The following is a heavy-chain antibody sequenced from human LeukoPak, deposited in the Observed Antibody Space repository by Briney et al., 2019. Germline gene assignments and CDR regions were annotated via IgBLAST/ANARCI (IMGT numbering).Heavy chain of an antibody. D-gene: IGHD1-26*01. J-gene: IGHJ4*02. V-gene: IGHV3-23*01. Sequence: GGSLRLSCAASGFTSSSYAMSWVLQAPGKGLEWVSAISGSGGSTYYADSVKGRFTISRDNSKNTLYLQMNSLRAEDTAVYYCAKDQKWELLPFDYWGQGTLVTVSS. CDR3: AKDQKWELLPFDY. CDR1: GFTSSSYA. CDR2: ISGSGGST.